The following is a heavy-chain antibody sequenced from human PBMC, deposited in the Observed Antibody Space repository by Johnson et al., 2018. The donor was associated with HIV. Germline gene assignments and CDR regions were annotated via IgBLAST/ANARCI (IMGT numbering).Heavy chain of an antibody. CDR3: AREKGFVGGAFDI. V-gene: IGHV3-30-3*01. D-gene: IGHD3-3*01. CDR1: GFTFSSYA. Sequence: QVQLVESGGGVVQPGRSLRLSCAASGFTFSSYAMHWVRQAPGKGLEWVAVISYDGSNKYYADSVKGRFTISRDNSKNTLYLQMNSLRAEDTAVYYCAREKGFVGGAFDIWGQGTMVTVSS. J-gene: IGHJ3*02. CDR2: ISYDGSNK.